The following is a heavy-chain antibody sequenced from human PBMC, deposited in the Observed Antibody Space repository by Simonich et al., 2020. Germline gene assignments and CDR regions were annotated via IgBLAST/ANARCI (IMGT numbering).Heavy chain of an antibody. Sequence: QVQLQESGPGLVKPSETLSLTCAVSGYSISSGYYWGWIRQPPGKGLDVIGSNYHRGSTYYNPSLKSRVTISVDTSKNQFSLKLSSVTAADTAVYYCARVGYSNYYYYGMDVWGQGTTVTVSS. V-gene: IGHV4-38-2*01. CDR1: GYSISSGYY. CDR3: ARVGYSNYYYYGMDV. D-gene: IGHD6-13*01. J-gene: IGHJ6*02. CDR2: NYHRGST.